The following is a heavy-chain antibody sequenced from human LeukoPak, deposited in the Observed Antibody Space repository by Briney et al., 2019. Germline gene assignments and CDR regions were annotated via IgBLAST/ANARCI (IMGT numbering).Heavy chain of an antibody. J-gene: IGHJ4*02. Sequence: PSETLSLTCTVSGGSTSSGSYYWSWIRQPAGKGLEWIGRIYTSGSTNYNPSLKSRVTISVDTSKKKFSLKLSSVTAADTAVYYCARDGEYCTNGVCYRHLFDYWGQGTLVTVSS. CDR2: IYTSGST. D-gene: IGHD2-8*01. V-gene: IGHV4-61*02. CDR1: GGSTSSGSYY. CDR3: ARDGEYCTNGVCYRHLFDY.